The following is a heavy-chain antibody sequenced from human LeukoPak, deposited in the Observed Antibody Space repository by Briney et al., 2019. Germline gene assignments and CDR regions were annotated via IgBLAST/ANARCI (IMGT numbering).Heavy chain of an antibody. CDR3: ARDKDAYYYDSSGWDAFDI. J-gene: IGHJ3*02. CDR2: ISAYNGNT. CDR1: GYTFTSYG. D-gene: IGHD3-22*01. Sequence: GASVKVSCTASGYTFTSYGISWVRQAPGQGLEWMGWISAYNGNTNYAQKLQGRVTMTTDTSTSTAYMELRSLRSDDTAVYYCARDKDAYYYDSSGWDAFDIWGQGTMVTVSS. V-gene: IGHV1-18*01.